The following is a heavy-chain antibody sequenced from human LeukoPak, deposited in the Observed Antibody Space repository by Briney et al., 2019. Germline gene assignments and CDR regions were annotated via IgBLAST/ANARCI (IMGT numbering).Heavy chain of an antibody. CDR2: VYYSGST. Sequence: PSVPLSLLCTVSGGSLRSYFWSWIRQPPGKGLEWIRYVYYSGSTNYNPSLKSRVTISVDTSKRQFSLKLSSVTAADTAVYYCASCGGDCYSTPFDYWGQGTLVTVSS. V-gene: IGHV4-59*12. D-gene: IGHD2-21*02. CDR3: ASCGGDCYSTPFDY. CDR1: GGSLRSYF. J-gene: IGHJ4*02.